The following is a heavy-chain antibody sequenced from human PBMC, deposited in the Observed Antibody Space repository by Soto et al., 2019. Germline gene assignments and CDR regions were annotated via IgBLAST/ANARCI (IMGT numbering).Heavy chain of an antibody. J-gene: IGHJ4*02. Sequence: QVQLQESGPGLVKPSQTLSLTCTVSGGSISSGGYYWSWIRQHPGQGLEWIGYIYYSGSTYYNPARKSRVTISVDTSKNQFSLKLSSVTAADTAVYYCARSGYSYGPNQLLYWGQGTLVTVSS. CDR2: IYYSGST. CDR1: GGSISSGGYY. D-gene: IGHD5-18*01. V-gene: IGHV4-31*03. CDR3: ARSGYSYGPNQLLY.